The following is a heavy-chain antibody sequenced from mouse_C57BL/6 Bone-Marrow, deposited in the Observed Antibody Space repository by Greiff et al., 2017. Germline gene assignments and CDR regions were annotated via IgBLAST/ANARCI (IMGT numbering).Heavy chain of an antibody. CDR2: IDPNSGGT. V-gene: IGHV1-72*01. J-gene: IGHJ1*03. CDR3: AREMRRYFDV. Sequence: QVQLKQPGAELVKPGASVKLSCKASGYTFTSYWMHWVKQRPGRGLEWIGRIDPNSGGTKYNEKFKSKATLTVDKPSSTAYMQLSSLTSEDSAGYYCAREMRRYFDVWGTGTTVTVSS. CDR1: GYTFTSYW.